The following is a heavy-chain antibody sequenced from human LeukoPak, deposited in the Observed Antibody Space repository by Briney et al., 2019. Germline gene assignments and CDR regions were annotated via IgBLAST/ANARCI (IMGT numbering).Heavy chain of an antibody. CDR2: INPNSGGT. CDR3: ARMRELLGFDP. J-gene: IGHJ5*02. D-gene: IGHD1-26*01. CDR1: GYTFTSYD. V-gene: IGHV1-2*02. Sequence: ASVKVSCKASGYTFTSYDINWVRQATGQGLEWMGWINPNSGGTNYAQKFQGRVTMTRDTSISTAYMELSRLRSDDTAVYYCARMRELLGFDPWGQGTLVTVSS.